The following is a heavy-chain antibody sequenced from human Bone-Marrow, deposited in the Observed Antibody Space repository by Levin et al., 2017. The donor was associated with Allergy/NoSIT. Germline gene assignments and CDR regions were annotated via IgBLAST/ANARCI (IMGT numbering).Heavy chain of an antibody. CDR3: ANVGGRYGNSFDT. CDR1: GGSIGGDF. Sequence: SETLSLTCSISGGSIGGDFWSWVRQPPGKGLEWIGYFYYGGSTLYNPSLGSRVTISVDTSKNQFFLRLTSVTAADTAVYYCANVGGRYGNSFDTWGQGALVTVSS. D-gene: IGHD1-26*01. CDR2: FYYGGST. V-gene: IGHV4-59*08. J-gene: IGHJ4*02.